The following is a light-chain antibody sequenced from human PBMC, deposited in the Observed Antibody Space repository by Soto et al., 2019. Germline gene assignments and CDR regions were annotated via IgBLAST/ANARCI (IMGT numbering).Light chain of an antibody. Sequence: DIQMTQSPSTLSASVGDRVTITCRASQSISSWLAWYQQKPGKAPKILIYDVSSLESGVPSRLSGSGSGTEFTLTISSLQPDDSATYYCQQYNSYSTFGQGTKVDIK. J-gene: IGKJ1*01. CDR1: QSISSW. CDR2: DVS. CDR3: QQYNSYST. V-gene: IGKV1-5*01.